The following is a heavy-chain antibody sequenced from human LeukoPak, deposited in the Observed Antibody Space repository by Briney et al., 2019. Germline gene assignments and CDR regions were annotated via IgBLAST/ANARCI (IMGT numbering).Heavy chain of an antibody. CDR2: ISGSGGST. Sequence: SGGSLKLSCAASVFTFSSYAMSWVRQAPGKGLERVSAISGSGGSTYYAGSVKGRFTISRDNSKNTLYLQMYSLRAEDTAVYYCAKIWFGELLVGAFDIWGQGTMVTVSS. V-gene: IGHV3-23*01. CDR1: VFTFSSYA. D-gene: IGHD3-10*01. CDR3: AKIWFGELLVGAFDI. J-gene: IGHJ3*02.